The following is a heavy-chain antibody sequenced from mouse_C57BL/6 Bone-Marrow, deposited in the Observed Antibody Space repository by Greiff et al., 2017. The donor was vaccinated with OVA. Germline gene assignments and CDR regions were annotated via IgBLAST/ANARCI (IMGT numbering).Heavy chain of an antibody. D-gene: IGHD2-4*01. CDR2: ILPGRGST. J-gene: IGHJ3*01. V-gene: IGHV1-9*01. CDR1: GYTFPGYW. Sequence: QVQLQQSGAELMKPGASVKLSCKATGYTFPGYWIEWVKQRPGHGLEWIGEILPGRGSTNYNEKFKCKATFTADTSSNTAYMQLSSLTTEDSAIYYCARGRGLRLFAYWGQGTLVTVSA. CDR3: ARGRGLRLFAY.